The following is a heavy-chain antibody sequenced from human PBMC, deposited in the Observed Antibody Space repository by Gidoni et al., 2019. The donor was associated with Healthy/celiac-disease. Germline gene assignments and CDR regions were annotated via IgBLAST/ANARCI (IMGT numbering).Heavy chain of an antibody. CDR1: GGSISSSSYY. CDR2: IYYSGST. Sequence: QLQLQESGPGLVKPPETLSLTCTVSGGSISSSSYYWGWIRQPPGKGLEWIGSIYYSGSTYYNPSLKSRVTISVDTSKNQFSLKLSSVTAADTAVYYCARRVGVGMVHFDYWGQGTLVTVSS. CDR3: ARRVGVGMVHFDY. J-gene: IGHJ4*02. D-gene: IGHD3-10*01. V-gene: IGHV4-39*01.